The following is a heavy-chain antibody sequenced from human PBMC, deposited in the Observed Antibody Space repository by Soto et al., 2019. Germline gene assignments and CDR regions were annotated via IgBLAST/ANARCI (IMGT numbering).Heavy chain of an antibody. CDR3: ARGDRRYGDYDY. CDR2: MNPNSGNT. J-gene: IGHJ4*02. V-gene: IGHV1-8*01. CDR1: GYTFTSYD. D-gene: IGHD4-17*01. Sequence: ASVKVSCKASGYTFTSYDINWVRQATGQGLEWMGWMNPNSGNTGYAQKFQGRVTMTRTTSISTAYMELSSLRSEDTAVYYCARGDRRYGDYDYWGQGTLVTVSS.